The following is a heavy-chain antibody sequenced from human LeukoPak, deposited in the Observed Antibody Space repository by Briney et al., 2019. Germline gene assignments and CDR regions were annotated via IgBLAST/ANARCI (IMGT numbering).Heavy chain of an antibody. CDR3: AKGGSSSSFDY. CDR2: ISWNSGSI. D-gene: IGHD6-6*01. V-gene: IGHV3-9*01. CDR1: GFTFDDYA. J-gene: IGHJ4*02. Sequence: GRSLRLSCAASGFTFDDYAMHWVRQAPGKGLEWVSGISWNSGSIGYADSVKGRFTIPRDNAKNSLYLQMNSLRAEDTALYYCAKGGSSSSFDYWGQGTLVTVSS.